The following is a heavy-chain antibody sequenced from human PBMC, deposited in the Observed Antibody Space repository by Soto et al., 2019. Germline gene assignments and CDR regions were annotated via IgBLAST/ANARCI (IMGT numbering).Heavy chain of an antibody. CDR2: INPSGGSA. V-gene: IGHV1-46*01. Sequence: ASVKVSCKASGYSFISHYIHWVRQAPGRGLEWMGFINPSGGSATLAQKFQGRVTMTRDTSTSTVYMELTILRSEDAAVYYCARDYLSSKLSLSYFDFWGQGTLVTVSS. D-gene: IGHD2-2*01. CDR3: ARDYLSSKLSLSYFDF. CDR1: GYSFISHY. J-gene: IGHJ4*02.